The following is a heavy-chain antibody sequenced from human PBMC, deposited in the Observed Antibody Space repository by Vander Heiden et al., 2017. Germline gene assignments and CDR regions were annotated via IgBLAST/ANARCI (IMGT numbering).Heavy chain of an antibody. V-gene: IGHV4-39*01. D-gene: IGHD6-6*01. CDR3: ARRAALAPPYYFGMDI. CDR2: IYYGGST. Sequence: QLQLQESGPGLVKPSETLSLTCTVSGGSISSSSSYWGWIRQPPGKGLEWIGSIYYGGSTFYNLSLKSRSTISVDTSKNQFPLKLSSVTAADTAMYYCARRAALAPPYYFGMDIWGQGTTVTVSS. CDR1: GGSISSSSSY. J-gene: IGHJ6*02.